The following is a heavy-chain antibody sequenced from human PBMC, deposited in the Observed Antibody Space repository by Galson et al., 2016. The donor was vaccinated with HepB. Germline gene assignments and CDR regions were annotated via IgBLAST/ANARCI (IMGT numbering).Heavy chain of an antibody. V-gene: IGHV3-11*04. Sequence: SLRLFCAASGFTFSDHYMTWIRQAPGKGLEWVSYISSSGSTIYYEDSVKGRFTISRDNAKNSLYLQMNSLRAEDTAVYYCARIGSSCSGGTCYRTALGYWGQGTLVTVSS. D-gene: IGHD2-15*01. CDR2: ISSSGSTI. CDR3: ARIGSSCSGGTCYRTALGY. J-gene: IGHJ4*02. CDR1: GFTFSDHY.